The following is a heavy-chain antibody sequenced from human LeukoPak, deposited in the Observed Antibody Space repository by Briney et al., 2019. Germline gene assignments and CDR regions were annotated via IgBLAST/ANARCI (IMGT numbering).Heavy chain of an antibody. CDR3: ARGRAGGRAYYDSSGYYRSGYYYYMDV. V-gene: IGHV4-59*12. CDR1: GGSINSYY. Sequence: PSETLSLTCTVSGGSINSYYWSWIRQPPGKGLEWIGYIYYIGSTNYNPSLKSRVTISVDTSKNQFSLKLSSVTAADTAVYYCARGRAGGRAYYDSSGYYRSGYYYYMDVWGKGTTVTVSS. J-gene: IGHJ6*03. D-gene: IGHD3-22*01. CDR2: IYYIGST.